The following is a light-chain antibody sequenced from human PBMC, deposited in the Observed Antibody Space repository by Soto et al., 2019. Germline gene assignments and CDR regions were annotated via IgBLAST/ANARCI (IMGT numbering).Light chain of an antibody. J-gene: IGLJ1*01. CDR2: DVK. V-gene: IGLV2-11*01. CDR3: CSYARNLFV. Sequence: QSALTQPRSVSGSPGQSVTIYCTGTSSDFGHDYVSWYQQYPGKAPKLVTYDVKKRPSGVPDRFSGSKSGNTASLTISGLQAEDEADYYCCSYARNLFVFGTGTKLTVL. CDR1: SSDFGHDY.